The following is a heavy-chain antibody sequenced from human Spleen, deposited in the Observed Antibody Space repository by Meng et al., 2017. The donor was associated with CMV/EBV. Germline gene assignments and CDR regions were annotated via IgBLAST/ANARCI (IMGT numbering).Heavy chain of an antibody. CDR3: GSDSLAVAAACAY. Sequence: EVQLVESGGGLVKPWESLRLTCAYSGFTFSRYSKNWVRQAPGKGLEWVSSINSRNSYNSYADSVKGRFTISRDKATISLYLKMNSLRAEDTAVYYCGSDSLAVAAACAYWGQGTLVTVSS. CDR2: INSRNSYN. D-gene: IGHD6-19*01. J-gene: IGHJ4*02. CDR1: GFTFSRYS. V-gene: IGHV3-21*01.